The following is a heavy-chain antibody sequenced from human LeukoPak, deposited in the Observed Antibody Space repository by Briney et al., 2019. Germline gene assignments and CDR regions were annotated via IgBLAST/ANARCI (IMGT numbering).Heavy chain of an antibody. Sequence: GGSLRLSCAASGFTFSSYAMSWVRQAPGKGLEWVAVISYDGSNKYYADSVKGRFTISRDNSKNTLYLQMNSLRAEDTAVYYCATSRMVAPDYWGQGTLVTVSS. CDR3: ATSRMVAPDY. V-gene: IGHV3-30*03. D-gene: IGHD2-8*01. CDR1: GFTFSSYA. J-gene: IGHJ4*02. CDR2: ISYDGSNK.